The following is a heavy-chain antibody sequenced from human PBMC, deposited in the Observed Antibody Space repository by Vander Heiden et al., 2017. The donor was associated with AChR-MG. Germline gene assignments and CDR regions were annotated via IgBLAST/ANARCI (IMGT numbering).Heavy chain of an antibody. Sequence: LVQSGAEVKKPGASVKVSCKASGYTFTSYYMHWVRQAPGQGLEWMGIINPSGGSTSYAQKFQGRVTMTRDTSTSTVYMELSSLRSEDTAVYYCAREAATDYGDYNFDYWGQGTLVTVSS. J-gene: IGHJ4*02. CDR3: AREAATDYGDYNFDY. CDR2: INPSGGST. CDR1: GYTFTSYY. D-gene: IGHD4-17*01. V-gene: IGHV1-46*01.